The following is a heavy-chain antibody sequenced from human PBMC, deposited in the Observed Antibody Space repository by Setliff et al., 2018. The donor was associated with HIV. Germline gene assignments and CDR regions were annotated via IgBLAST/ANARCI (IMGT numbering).Heavy chain of an antibody. Sequence: GGSLRLSCAASGFTFSSYWMHWVRQAPGKGLVWVSRISTDGSSTSYADSVKGRFTISRDNAKNTLYLQMNSLRAEDTAVYYCAVHYYDSSGYDYWGKGTTVTVSS. V-gene: IGHV3-74*01. D-gene: IGHD3-22*01. CDR2: ISTDGSST. CDR1: GFTFSSYW. CDR3: AVHYYDSSGYDY. J-gene: IGHJ6*04.